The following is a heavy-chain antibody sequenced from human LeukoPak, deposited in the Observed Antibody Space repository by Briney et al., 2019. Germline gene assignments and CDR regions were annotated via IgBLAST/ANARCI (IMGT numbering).Heavy chain of an antibody. CDR3: ARDKTKGY. V-gene: IGHV3-48*04. D-gene: IGHD1-14*01. Sequence: GGSLRLSCAASGFTFSSFSMNWVRQAPGKGLEWVSYISSGSSTIYYADSVKGRFTISRDNAKNSLYLQMNSLRAEDTAVYYCARDKTKGYWGQGTLVTVSS. CDR1: GFTFSSFS. J-gene: IGHJ4*02. CDR2: ISSGSSTI.